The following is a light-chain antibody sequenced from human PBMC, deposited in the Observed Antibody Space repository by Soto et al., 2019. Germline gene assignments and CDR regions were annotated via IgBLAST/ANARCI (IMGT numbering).Light chain of an antibody. CDR1: QSISSY. CDR2: DAS. V-gene: IGKV1-5*01. Sequence: DIQMTQSPSSLSASVGDRVTITCRASQSISSYLNWYQQKPGKAPKLLIYDASSLESGVPSRFSGSGSGTEFTLTISSLQPDDFATYYCQQYNSYPMYTFGQGTRLEI. J-gene: IGKJ5*01. CDR3: QQYNSYPMYT.